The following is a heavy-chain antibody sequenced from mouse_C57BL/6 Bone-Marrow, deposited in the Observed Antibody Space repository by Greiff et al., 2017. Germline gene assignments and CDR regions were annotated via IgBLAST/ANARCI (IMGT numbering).Heavy chain of an antibody. CDR2: ISSGSSTI. CDR1: GFTFSDYG. V-gene: IGHV5-17*01. J-gene: IGHJ4*01. CDR3: AEKRLHWEDY. D-gene: IGHD4-1*01. Sequence: EVKLVESGGGLVKPGGSLKLSCAASGFTFSDYGMHWVRQAPEKGLEWVAYISSGSSTIDYADTVKGRFTIARDKAKNTLFLQMTSLRSEDTDMYYCAEKRLHWEDYWGQGTSVTVSS.